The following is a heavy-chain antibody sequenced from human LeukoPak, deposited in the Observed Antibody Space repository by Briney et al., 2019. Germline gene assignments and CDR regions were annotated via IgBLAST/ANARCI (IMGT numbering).Heavy chain of an antibody. V-gene: IGHV4-59*01. CDR2: IYYSGST. CDR3: ARDGYSSGWNLEYFQH. CDR1: GGSISSYY. J-gene: IGHJ1*01. D-gene: IGHD6-19*01. Sequence: SETLSLTCTVSGGSISSYYWSWIRQPPGKGLEWIGYIYYSGSTNYNPSLKGRVTISVDTSKNQFSLKLSSVTAADTAVYYCARDGYSSGWNLEYFQHWGQGTLVTVSS.